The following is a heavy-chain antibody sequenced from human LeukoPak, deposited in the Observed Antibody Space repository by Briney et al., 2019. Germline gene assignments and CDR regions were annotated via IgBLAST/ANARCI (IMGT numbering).Heavy chain of an antibody. D-gene: IGHD6-13*01. Sequence: ASVKVSCKASGYTFTGYYMHWVRQAPGQGLEWMGWINPNSGGTNYAQKFQGRVTMTRDTSISTAYMELSRLRSDDTAVYYCARGAGTSAVGSRNLFDNWGQGTLVTVSS. CDR3: ARGAGTSAVGSRNLFDN. CDR2: INPNSGGT. CDR1: GYTFTGYY. V-gene: IGHV1-2*02. J-gene: IGHJ4*02.